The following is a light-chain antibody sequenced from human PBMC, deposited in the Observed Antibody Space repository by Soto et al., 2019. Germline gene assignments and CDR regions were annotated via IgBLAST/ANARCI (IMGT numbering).Light chain of an antibody. CDR2: EAS. CDR3: QYYDKLAKAIT. CDR1: QSVSNY. J-gene: IGKJ5*01. V-gene: IGKV3-11*01. Sequence: EVVLTQSPATLSLSQVQRATLSCRASQSVSNYLAWYQHKPGQAPRLLIYEASNRATGIPARFSGGGSGTDFTLTISRLEPEDFAVYYCQYYDKLAKAITFGQGTRLEI.